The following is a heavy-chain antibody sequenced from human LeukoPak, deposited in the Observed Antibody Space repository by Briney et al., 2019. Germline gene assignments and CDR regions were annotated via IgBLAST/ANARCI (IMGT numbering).Heavy chain of an antibody. V-gene: IGHV6-1*01. CDR2: TYYRTKWNY. J-gene: IGHJ4*02. CDR3: ARGYCTTAGCYHFDY. Sequence: SQTLSLTCAISGDSVSSSSATWNWIRLSPSRGLEWLGGTYYRTKWNYDYAVSLKSRITVNPDTSKNQFSLQLSSVTPEDTAVYYCARGYCTTAGCYHFDYWGQGTLVTVSS. CDR1: GDSVSSSSAT. D-gene: IGHD2-2*01.